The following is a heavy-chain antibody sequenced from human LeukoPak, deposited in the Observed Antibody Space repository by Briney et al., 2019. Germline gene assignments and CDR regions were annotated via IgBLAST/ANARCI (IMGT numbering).Heavy chain of an antibody. D-gene: IGHD3-10*01. V-gene: IGHV3-33*08. CDR1: GFTFSGDW. CDR3: ARGHYYGSGSPGVDY. J-gene: IGHJ4*02. CDR2: IWFDATNQ. Sequence: GGSLRLSCAVSGFTFSGDWMHWVRQAPGKGLEWVTFIWFDATNQYYADSVQGRFTISRDNSKNTLYLQMTSLRAEDTAVYYCARGHYYGSGSPGVDYWGQGTLVTVSS.